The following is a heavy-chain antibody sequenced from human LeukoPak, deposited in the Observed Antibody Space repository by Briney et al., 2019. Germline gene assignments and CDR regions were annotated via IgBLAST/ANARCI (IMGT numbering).Heavy chain of an antibody. CDR1: GFSFDDFT. J-gene: IGHJ4*02. D-gene: IGHD3-10*01. Sequence: PGGSLRLSCAASGFSFDDFTMHRVRQGPGKGLECVSSISWHGETISYGDSVKGRFSVSRDNNKNSLYLQMDSLKTEDTAVYFCAKGPGVGDYFDHWGQGTLVTVSS. CDR3: AKGPGVGDYFDH. CDR2: ISWHGETI. V-gene: IGHV3-43*01.